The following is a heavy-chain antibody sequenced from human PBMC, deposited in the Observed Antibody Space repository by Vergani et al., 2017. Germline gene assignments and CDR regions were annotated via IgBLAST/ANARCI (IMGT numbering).Heavy chain of an antibody. Sequence: QVQLVESGGGVVQPGRSLRLSCAAAGFTFSSYGMHWVRQAPGKGLEWVAVLCYDGSNKYYADSVKGRFTISRDNSKNTLYLQMNSRRAECTAVYYCARGFFSSTSCYYFDYWGQGTLVTVSS. V-gene: IGHV3-33*01. CDR2: LCYDGSNK. CDR3: ARGFFSSTSCYYFDY. CDR1: GFTFSSYG. J-gene: IGHJ4*02. D-gene: IGHD2-2*01.